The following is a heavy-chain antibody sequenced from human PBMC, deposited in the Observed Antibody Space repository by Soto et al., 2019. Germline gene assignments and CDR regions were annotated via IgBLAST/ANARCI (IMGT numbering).Heavy chain of an antibody. CDR2: IKPDGSEK. Sequence: ESGGGLVQPGGSLRLSCAGSGFTFSSYWMSWVRQAPGKGLEWVAKIKPDGSEKYYVDSVRGRFTISRDNAKKSLYLQMDTLRAEDTAIYYCAREGKWGQGTLVTVSS. CDR3: AREGK. CDR1: GFTFSSYW. V-gene: IGHV3-7*01. J-gene: IGHJ4*02. D-gene: IGHD3-10*01.